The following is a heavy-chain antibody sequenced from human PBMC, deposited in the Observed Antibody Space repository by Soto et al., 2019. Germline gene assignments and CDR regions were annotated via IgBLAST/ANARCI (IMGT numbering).Heavy chain of an antibody. Sequence: SETLSLTCTVSGGSISSYYWSWIRQPPGKGLEWIGYIYYSGSTNYNPSLKSRVTISVDTSKNQFSLKLSSVTAADTAVYYCARVIAVAGSWALDWHHFNWFDPWGQGTLVTVSS. D-gene: IGHD6-19*01. V-gene: IGHV4-59*01. CDR2: IYYSGST. J-gene: IGHJ5*02. CDR3: ARVIAVAGSWALDWHHFNWFDP. CDR1: GGSISSYY.